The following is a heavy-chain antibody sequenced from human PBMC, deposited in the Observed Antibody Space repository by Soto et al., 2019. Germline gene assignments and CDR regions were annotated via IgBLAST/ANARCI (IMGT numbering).Heavy chain of an antibody. V-gene: IGHV3-74*01. J-gene: IGHJ6*03. CDR1: GFTFSSLW. Sequence: GGSLRLSCAASGFTFSSLWIHWVRQAPGKGLVWVSRINSDGSSTSYADSVKGRFTISRDNAKNTLYLQMNSLRAEDTAVYYCARGCSGGSCYSYYYYYMDVWGKAITVTVS. CDR2: INSDGSST. CDR3: ARGCSGGSCYSYYYYYMDV. D-gene: IGHD2-15*01.